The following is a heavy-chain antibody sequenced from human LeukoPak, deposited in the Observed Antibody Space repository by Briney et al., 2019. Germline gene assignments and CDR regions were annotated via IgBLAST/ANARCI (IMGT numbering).Heavy chain of an antibody. D-gene: IGHD4-17*01. J-gene: IGHJ3*02. CDR3: GRDPNGDYIGAFDM. Sequence: PGGSLRLSCTASGFTFSAYAMMWVRQAPGKGPEWVSAIRGGGGSEFYADPVKGRFTIARDNSKNTFFLQMNNLRPEDTAVYYCGRDPNGDYIGAFDMWGPGTMVTVSS. CDR1: GFTFSAYA. CDR2: IRGGGGSE. V-gene: IGHV3-23*01.